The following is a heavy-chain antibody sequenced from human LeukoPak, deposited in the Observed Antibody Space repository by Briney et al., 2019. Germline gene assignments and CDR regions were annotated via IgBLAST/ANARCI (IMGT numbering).Heavy chain of an antibody. J-gene: IGHJ4*02. CDR1: GYTFTSYY. D-gene: IGHD1-26*01. CDR2: INPSGGST. V-gene: IGHV1-46*01. Sequence: ASVKVSCKASGYTFTSYYMHWVRQAPGQGLEWMGIINPSGGSTSYAQKLQGRVTMTTDTSTSTAYMELGSLRSDDTAVYYCATEWGVGATTSFDYWGQGTLVTVSS. CDR3: ATEWGVGATTSFDY.